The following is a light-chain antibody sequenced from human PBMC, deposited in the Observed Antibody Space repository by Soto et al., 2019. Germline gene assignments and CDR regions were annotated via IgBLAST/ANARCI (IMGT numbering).Light chain of an antibody. Sequence: QAVVTQPASVSGSPGQSITISCTGTSSNVGAYEYVSWYQQHPGKAPKLMIYEVSNRPSGVSNRFSGSKSGNTASLTISGLQGEDEANYYCVSYTGSNTMVFGGGTKVTVL. V-gene: IGLV2-14*01. CDR1: SSNVGAYEY. J-gene: IGLJ3*02. CDR2: EVS. CDR3: VSYTGSNTMV.